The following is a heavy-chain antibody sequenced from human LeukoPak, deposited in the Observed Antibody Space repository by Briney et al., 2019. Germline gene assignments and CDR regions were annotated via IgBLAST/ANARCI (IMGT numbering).Heavy chain of an antibody. J-gene: IGHJ5*02. Sequence: GGSLRLSCTTSGFTFGDYAMTWVRQAPGKGLEWVGFIRGKAYGGTTEYAASVKGRFTISRDDSKNIAYLQMNSLKTEDTAVYYCTRVPGIVAAFWFDPWGQGTLVTVSS. CDR3: TRVPGIVAAFWFDP. CDR2: IRGKAYGGTT. V-gene: IGHV3-49*04. CDR1: GFTFGDYA. D-gene: IGHD1-26*01.